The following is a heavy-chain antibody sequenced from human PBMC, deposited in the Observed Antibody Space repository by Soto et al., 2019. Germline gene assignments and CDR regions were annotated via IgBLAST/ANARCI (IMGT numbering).Heavy chain of an antibody. CDR2: IYYSGST. Sequence: SETLSLTCTVSGDSISSYYWSWIRQPPGKGLEWIGYIYYSGSTNYNPSLKSRVTISVDTSKNQFSLKLNSVTAADTAVYYCASSPTYYDFWSGPGFDPWGQGTLVTVS. CDR3: ASSPTYYDFWSGPGFDP. J-gene: IGHJ5*02. V-gene: IGHV4-59*01. D-gene: IGHD3-3*01. CDR1: GDSISSYY.